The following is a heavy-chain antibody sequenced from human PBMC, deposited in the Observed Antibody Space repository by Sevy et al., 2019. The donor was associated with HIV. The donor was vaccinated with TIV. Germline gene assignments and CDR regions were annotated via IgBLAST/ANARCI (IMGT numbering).Heavy chain of an antibody. CDR2: ISGSGGTT. V-gene: IGHV3-23*01. J-gene: IGHJ6*02. CDR1: GFTFSNYA. CDR3: AKVLPCSSNSCYYYYYYGMDV. D-gene: IGHD2-2*01. Sequence: GGSLRLSCAASGFTFSNYAMSWVRQAPGKGLEWVSAISGSGGTTYYADSVKGRFTISRDNSKITLYLQMNSLRAEDTAVYYCAKVLPCSSNSCYYYYYYGMDVWGQGTTVTVSS.